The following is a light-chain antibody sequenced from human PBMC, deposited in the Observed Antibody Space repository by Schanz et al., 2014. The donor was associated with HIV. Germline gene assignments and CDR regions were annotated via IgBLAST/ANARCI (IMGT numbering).Light chain of an antibody. J-gene: IGLJ2*01. V-gene: IGLV1-40*01. CDR3: QAYDSSLSGPVV. CDR1: TSNIGANYD. Sequence: QSVLTQPPSVSGAPGQGVTISCTGSTSNIGANYDVHWYQQLPGTAPKLLIYGNSNRPSGVPDRFSGSKSVTSASLAITGLRAEDEADYYCQAYDSSLSGPVVFGGGTKLTVL. CDR2: GNS.